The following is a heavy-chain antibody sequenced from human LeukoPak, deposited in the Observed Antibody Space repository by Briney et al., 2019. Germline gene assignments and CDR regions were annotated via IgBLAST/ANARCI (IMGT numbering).Heavy chain of an antibody. D-gene: IGHD4-23*01. CDR2: ISSSGSTI. CDR3: ARVGMDFLGNDY. CDR1: GFTFSSYA. J-gene: IGHJ4*02. Sequence: GGSLRLSCAASGFTFSSYAMNWVRQAPGKGLEWVSYISSSGSTIYYADSVKGRFTISRDNAKNSLYLQMNSLRAEDTAVYYCARVGMDFLGNDYWGQGTLVTVSS. V-gene: IGHV3-48*03.